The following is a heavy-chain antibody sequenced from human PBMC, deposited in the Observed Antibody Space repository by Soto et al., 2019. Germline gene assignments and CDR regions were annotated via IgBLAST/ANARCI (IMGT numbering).Heavy chain of an antibody. V-gene: IGHV3-7*05. CDR2: IDQDGSGK. D-gene: IGHD1-1*01. CDR1: GFTFRAYW. CDR3: ARRRDGTGRTLDY. Sequence: EVHLVESGGGLVQRGGSLRLSCAASGFTFRAYWISWVRQAPGKGLEWVANIDQDGSGKYYVDSVRGRCTISRDNAHNSLYLQTNRLRDEDTAVYFCARRRDGTGRTLDYWGQGTLVTVSS. J-gene: IGHJ4*02.